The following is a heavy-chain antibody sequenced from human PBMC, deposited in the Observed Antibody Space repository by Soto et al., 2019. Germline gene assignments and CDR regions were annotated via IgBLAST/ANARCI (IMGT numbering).Heavy chain of an antibody. J-gene: IGHJ4*02. CDR2: IYGNNDK. CDR3: AQSARPPTYTTSAYDY. Sequence: QITLKESGPTLVEPTQTLTPTCTFSGFSLNTHAVGVGWIRKPPGEALEWLALIYGNNDKRYSPYLRSRLTNTKATSQNQVVPTMTHNDPVDTATYYWAQSARPPTYTTSAYDYWGQGTLVTVSA. CDR1: GFSLNTHAVG. V-gene: IGHV2-5*01. D-gene: IGHD2-2*02.